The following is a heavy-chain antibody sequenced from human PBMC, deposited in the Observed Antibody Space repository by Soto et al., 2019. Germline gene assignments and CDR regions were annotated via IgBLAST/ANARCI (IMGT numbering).Heavy chain of an antibody. CDR1: GYSINRDKYY. D-gene: IGHD3-3*01. Sequence: SETLSLTCSVSGYSINRDKYYWGWIRQPPGKGLEWIGNIYFRGITNYNPSLKRRVTISLDRSKNQFSLKLDSVTAADTAVYYCARALDYDFWGGRNWFDPWGQGTLVTVSS. CDR2: IYFRGIT. J-gene: IGHJ5*02. CDR3: ARALDYDFWGGRNWFDP. V-gene: IGHV4-39*07.